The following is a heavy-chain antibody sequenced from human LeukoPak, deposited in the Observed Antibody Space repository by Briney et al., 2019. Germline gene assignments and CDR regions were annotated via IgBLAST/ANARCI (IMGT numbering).Heavy chain of an antibody. CDR1: GGSISSYY. J-gene: IGHJ6*03. V-gene: IGHV4-59*01. D-gene: IGHD1-26*01. CDR2: IYYSGST. CDR3: ARLGGSELYYYYYYMDV. Sequence: SETLSLTCTVSGGSISSYYWSWIRQPPGKGLEWIGYIYYSGSTNYNPSLKSRVTISVDTSKNQFSLKLSSVTAADTAVYYCARLGGSELYYYYYYMDVWGKGTTVTVSS.